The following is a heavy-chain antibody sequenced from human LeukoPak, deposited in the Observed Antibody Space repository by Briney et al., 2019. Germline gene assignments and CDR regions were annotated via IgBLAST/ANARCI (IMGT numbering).Heavy chain of an antibody. CDR2: INNDGSGT. CDR1: GFTFSNYW. V-gene: IGHV3-74*01. D-gene: IGHD2-2*02. Sequence: PGGSLRLSCAASGFTFSNYWMHWVRQVPGKGLVWVSRINNDGSGTTYADSVKGRFTIPRDNAKNTLYLQMNSLRVEDTAVYYCTSLYLTDVWGKGTTVTASS. J-gene: IGHJ6*04. CDR3: TSLYLTDV.